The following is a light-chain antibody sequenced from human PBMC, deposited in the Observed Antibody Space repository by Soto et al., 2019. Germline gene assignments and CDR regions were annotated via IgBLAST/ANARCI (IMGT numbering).Light chain of an antibody. CDR2: ATS. CDR3: QPADSFPYT. V-gene: IGKV1-12*01. J-gene: IGKJ2*01. CDR1: QGITRW. Sequence: DIQMTLSPSSVSASVGDRVTITCRASQGITRWLAWYQQRPGKAPRLLIYATSTMQSGVPSRFSGSGSGTDFTLTISSLQPDDSATYCCQPADSFPYTFGQGTKGELK.